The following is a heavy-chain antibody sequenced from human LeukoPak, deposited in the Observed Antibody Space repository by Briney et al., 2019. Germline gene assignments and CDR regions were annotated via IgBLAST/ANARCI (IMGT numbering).Heavy chain of an antibody. CDR1: GFTFSSYG. V-gene: IGHV3-30*03. CDR3: ARGVDGDYSV. J-gene: IGHJ4*02. Sequence: GRSLRLSCAASGFTFSSYGMHWVRRAPGKGLEWVAVISYDGSNKYYADSVKGRFTISRDNSKNTLYLQMNSLRAEDTAVYYCARGVDGDYSVWGQGTLVTVSS. D-gene: IGHD4-17*01. CDR2: ISYDGSNK.